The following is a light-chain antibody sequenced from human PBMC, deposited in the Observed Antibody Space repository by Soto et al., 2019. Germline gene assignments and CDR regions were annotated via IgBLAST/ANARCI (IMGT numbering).Light chain of an antibody. V-gene: IGLV1-51*01. CDR2: DNN. CDR1: SSNIGNNY. J-gene: IGLJ2*01. CDR3: GTWASSLSARVV. Sequence: QSVLTQPPSVSAAPGQKVTISCSGSSSNIGNNYVSWYQQLPGTAPKLLVYDNNKRPSGIPDRFSGSKSGTSATLGITGLQTGDEAEYYCGTWASSLSARVVFGGGTKLTVL.